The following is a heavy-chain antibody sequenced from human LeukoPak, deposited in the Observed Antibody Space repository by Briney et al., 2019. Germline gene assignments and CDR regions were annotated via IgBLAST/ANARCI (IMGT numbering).Heavy chain of an antibody. J-gene: IGHJ4*01. V-gene: IGHV3-21*01. CDR3: ASSYYYDSSDYLPFDY. CDR1: GFTFSKYS. CDR2: ISRSSSYI. Sequence: GGSLRLSCAASGFTFSKYSMNWVRQAPGKGLEWVSSISRSSSYIYYADSGKGRFTISRDNARNSLYLQMNSLRAEDTAVYYCASSYYYDSSDYLPFDYWGQGSLVTVSS. D-gene: IGHD3-22*01.